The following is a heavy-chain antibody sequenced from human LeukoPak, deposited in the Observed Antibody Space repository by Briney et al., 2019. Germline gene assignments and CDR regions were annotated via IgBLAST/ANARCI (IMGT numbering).Heavy chain of an antibody. CDR3: ARHSSLRTFDY. V-gene: IGHV4-39*01. CDR1: GGSISSSSYY. Sequence: SETLSLTCAVSGGSISSSSYYWGWIRQPPGKGLEWIGSMHYCGSTYYNPSLKSRVTISVDTSKNQFSLKLSSVTAADTALYYCARHSSLRTFDYWGQGTLVTVSS. J-gene: IGHJ4*02. CDR2: MHYCGST. D-gene: IGHD1-1*01.